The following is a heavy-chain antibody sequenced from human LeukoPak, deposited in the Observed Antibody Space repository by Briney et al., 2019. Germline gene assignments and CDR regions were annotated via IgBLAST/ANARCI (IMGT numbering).Heavy chain of an antibody. CDR2: IYYSGTT. CDR1: GGSISSYY. Sequence: PSETLSLTCTVSGGSISSYYWSWIRQPPGKGLEWIGYIYYSGTTNYNPSLRSRVTISVDTSKNQFSLKLSSVTAADTAVYYCASGTTDYYFDYWGQGTLVTVSS. CDR3: ASGTTDYYFDY. D-gene: IGHD1-7*01. J-gene: IGHJ4*02. V-gene: IGHV4-59*01.